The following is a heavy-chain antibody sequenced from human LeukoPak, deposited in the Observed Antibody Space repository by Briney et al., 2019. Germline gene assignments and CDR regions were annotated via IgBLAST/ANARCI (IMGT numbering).Heavy chain of an antibody. D-gene: IGHD3-22*01. CDR2: INPSGGST. Sequence: ASVKVSCKASAYTFNSHLMHWVRQAPGQGLEWMGIINPSGGSTSYAQKFQGRVTMTRDTSTSTVYMELSSLRSEDTAVYYCARAGYYYDSSGDFDYWGQGTLVAVSS. CDR3: ARAGYYYDSSGDFDY. V-gene: IGHV1-46*02. CDR1: AYTFNSHL. J-gene: IGHJ4*02.